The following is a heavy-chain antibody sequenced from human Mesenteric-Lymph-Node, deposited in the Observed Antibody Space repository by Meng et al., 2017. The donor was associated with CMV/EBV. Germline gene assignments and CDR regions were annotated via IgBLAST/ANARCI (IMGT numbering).Heavy chain of an antibody. V-gene: IGHV1-18*01. CDR3: ARDGGYYYGSGSYLGDNWLDP. CDR1: SYG. CDR2: ISAYNGNT. Sequence: SYGISWVRQAPGQGLEWMGWISAYNGNTNYAQKLQGRVTMTTDTSTSTAYMELRSLRSDDTAVYYCARDGGYYYGSGSYLGDNWLDPWGQGTLVTVSS. J-gene: IGHJ5*02. D-gene: IGHD3-10*01.